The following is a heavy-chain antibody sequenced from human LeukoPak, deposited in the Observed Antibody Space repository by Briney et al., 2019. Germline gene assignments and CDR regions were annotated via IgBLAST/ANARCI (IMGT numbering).Heavy chain of an antibody. CDR2: MHYSGST. CDR1: GGSISSYY. J-gene: IGHJ4*02. Sequence: SETLSLTCTVSGGSISSYYWSWIRQPPGKGLEWIGSMHYSGSTNYNPSLKSRVTVSVDTSKNQFSLKLSPVTAADTAVYYCARGGWNKFDYWGQGTLVTVSS. D-gene: IGHD3-22*01. CDR3: ARGGWNKFDY. V-gene: IGHV4-59*01.